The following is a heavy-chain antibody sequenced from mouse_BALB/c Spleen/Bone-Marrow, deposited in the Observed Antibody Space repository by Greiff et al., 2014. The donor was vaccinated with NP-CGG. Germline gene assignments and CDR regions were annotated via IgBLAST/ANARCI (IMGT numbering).Heavy chain of an antibody. CDR3: ARQYGNYWDYFDY. J-gene: IGHJ2*01. CDR2: ISSGGSYT. CDR1: GFTFSSYG. D-gene: IGHD2-10*02. Sequence: EVQVVESGGDLVKPGGSLKLSCAASGFTFSSYGMSWVRQTPDKRLEWVATISSGGSYTYYPDSVKGRFTISRGNAKNTLYLQMSSLKSEDTAMYYCARQYGNYWDYFDYWGQGTTLTVSS. V-gene: IGHV5-6*01.